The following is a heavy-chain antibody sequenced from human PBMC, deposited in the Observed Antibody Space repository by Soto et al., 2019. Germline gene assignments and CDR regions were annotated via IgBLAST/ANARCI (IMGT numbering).Heavy chain of an antibody. Sequence: SETLSLTCTVSGDSISSNSNFWGWIRQPPGQGLEWIGTIYYTGTTYYSPSLESRVTISVDTSENQFSLRLTPVTAADTAVYYCARRGYCGSDCYSFDFWGHGTLVTVSS. V-gene: IGHV4-39*01. CDR1: GDSISSNSNF. J-gene: IGHJ4*01. D-gene: IGHD2-21*02. CDR3: ARRGYCGSDCYSFDF. CDR2: IYYTGTT.